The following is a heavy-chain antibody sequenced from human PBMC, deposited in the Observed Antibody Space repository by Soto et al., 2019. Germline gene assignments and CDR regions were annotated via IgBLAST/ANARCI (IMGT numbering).Heavy chain of an antibody. V-gene: IGHV3-13*05. J-gene: IGHJ6*02. CDR2: ISAAGDP. CDR3: ARTDRDFYGLDF. CDR1: GFTFRNYD. Sequence: EVQLVESGGGLVQPGGSLRLSCEASGFTFRNYDMHWVRQGTGKGLEWVSGISAAGDPDYADSVEGRFTISRENAQNSFSLQMNSRTVVDTAVYYCARTDRDFYGLDFWGQGTTVIVSS.